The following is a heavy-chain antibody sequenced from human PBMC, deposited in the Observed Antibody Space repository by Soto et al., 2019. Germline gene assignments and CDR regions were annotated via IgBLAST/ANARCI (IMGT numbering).Heavy chain of an antibody. CDR1: GFTFSSHS. V-gene: IGHV3-48*02. Sequence: GGSLRLSCAASGFTFSSHSMKWVRQAPGKGLEWVSYISSSGSTIYYADSVKGRFTISRDNAKNSLYLQMNSLRDDDTAVYYCARGRGYCGGTNCYLDYWGQGALVTVSS. D-gene: IGHD2-21*01. CDR3: ARGRGYCGGTNCYLDY. CDR2: ISSSGSTI. J-gene: IGHJ4*02.